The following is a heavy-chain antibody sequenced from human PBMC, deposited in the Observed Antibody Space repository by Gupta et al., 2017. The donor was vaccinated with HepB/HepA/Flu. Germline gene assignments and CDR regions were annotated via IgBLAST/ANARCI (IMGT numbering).Heavy chain of an antibody. Sequence: EVQLLESGGGLVQPGGSLRLSCAASGFTFSSYAMSWVRQAPGKGLEWVSAISGSGGSTYYADSVKGRFTISRDNSKNTLYLQMNSLRAEDTVVYYCAKAPWRGSYYRIDYWGQGTLVTVSS. V-gene: IGHV3-23*01. D-gene: IGHD1-26*01. CDR1: GFTFSSYA. J-gene: IGHJ4*02. CDR3: AKAPWRGSYYRIDY. CDR2: ISGSGGST.